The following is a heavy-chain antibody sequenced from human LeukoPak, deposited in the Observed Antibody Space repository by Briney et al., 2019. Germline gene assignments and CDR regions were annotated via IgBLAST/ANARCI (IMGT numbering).Heavy chain of an antibody. CDR3: ARDRNCSGGSCYSVDYYYYGMDV. CDR1: GYTFTSYG. CDR2: ISAYNGNT. Sequence: GASVKVSCKASGYTFTSYGISWVRQAPGQGLEWMGWISAYNGNTNYAQKLQGRVTMTTDTSTSTAYMELRSVRSDDTAVYYCARDRNCSGGSCYSVDYYYYGMDVWGQGTTVTVSS. D-gene: IGHD2-15*01. J-gene: IGHJ6*02. V-gene: IGHV1-18*01.